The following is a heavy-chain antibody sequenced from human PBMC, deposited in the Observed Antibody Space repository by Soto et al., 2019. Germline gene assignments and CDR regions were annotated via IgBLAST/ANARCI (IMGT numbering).Heavy chain of an antibody. D-gene: IGHD7-27*01. CDR2: IYYSGST. CDR3: ARTWMSSWGSHGMDV. CDR1: GGSISISSYY. V-gene: IGHV4-39*01. J-gene: IGHJ6*02. Sequence: PSDTLSLTCTVSGGSISISSYYWGWIRQPPGKGLEWIGSIYYSGSTYYNPSLKSRVTISVDTSRNQFSLKLSSVTAADTAVYYCARTWMSSWGSHGMDVWGQGTTVTVS.